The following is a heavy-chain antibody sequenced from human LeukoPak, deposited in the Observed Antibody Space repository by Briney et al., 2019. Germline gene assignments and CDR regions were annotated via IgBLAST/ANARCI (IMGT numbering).Heavy chain of an antibody. V-gene: IGHV3-48*03. CDR1: GFTFSIDA. D-gene: IGHD3-10*01. CDR2: ICSSGSTM. J-gene: IGHJ4*02. CDR3: AKKEEYYFDY. Sequence: GGSLRLSCAPSGFTFSIDAVNCVRQAPGKGREWGSYICSSGSTMYYADSAKGRFTISRDNAKNSLYLQTNSLRAEDTAVYYCAKKEEYYFDYWGQGTLVTVSS.